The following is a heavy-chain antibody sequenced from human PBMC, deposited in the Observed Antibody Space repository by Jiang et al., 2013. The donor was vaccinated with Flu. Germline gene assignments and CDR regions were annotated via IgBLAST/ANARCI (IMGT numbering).Heavy chain of an antibody. Sequence: VQLVESGGGVVQPGRSLRLSCAASGFALSSCGMHWVRQAPGKGPEWVAVISYDGSNEFYADSVKARFTISRDNSKNTLYLQMNSLRADDTAVYYCAKDRRRSSGYGLDVVGPRDHGHRLV. D-gene: IGHD1-26*01. CDR2: ISYDGSNE. CDR1: GFALSSCG. V-gene: IGHV3-30*18. J-gene: IGHJ6*02. CDR3: AKDRRRSSGYGLDV.